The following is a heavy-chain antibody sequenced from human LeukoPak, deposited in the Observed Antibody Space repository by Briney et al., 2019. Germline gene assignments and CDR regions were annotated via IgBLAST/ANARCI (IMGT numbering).Heavy chain of an antibody. D-gene: IGHD1-14*01. CDR3: ARDTTMASGMQY. CDR1: GGSISTFS. Sequence: SETLSLTCTVSGGSISTFSWSWLRQPPGKGLEWIGSIYSRSTNFNPSFKSRVAISVDTSKNQFSLRLNSVTTADTAVYYCARDTTMASGMQYWGQGTLVTVSS. V-gene: IGHV4-59*01. CDR2: IYSRST. J-gene: IGHJ4*02.